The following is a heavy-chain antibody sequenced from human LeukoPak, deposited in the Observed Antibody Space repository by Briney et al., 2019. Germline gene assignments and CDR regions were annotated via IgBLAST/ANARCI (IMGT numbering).Heavy chain of an antibody. CDR1: GDSISSDTYY. V-gene: IGHV4-61*02. D-gene: IGHD2-15*01. Sequence: PSETLSLTCTVSGDSISSDTYYWTWIRQPAGKGLEWIGRIYISGNTNYNPSLKNRVTISVDTSKNQFPLNLNSVTAADTAVYYCAGTRRYCSGGSCYNWFDPWGQGTLVTVSS. CDR3: AGTRRYCSGGSCYNWFDP. CDR2: IYISGNT. J-gene: IGHJ5*02.